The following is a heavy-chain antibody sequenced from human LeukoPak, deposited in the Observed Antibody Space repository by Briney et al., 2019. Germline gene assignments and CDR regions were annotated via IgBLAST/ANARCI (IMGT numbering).Heavy chain of an antibody. J-gene: IGHJ3*02. CDR3: ARDWVVVPVGYAFDI. CDR2: IYHSGST. CDR1: GGSISSGGYY. V-gene: IGHV4-30-2*01. Sequence: SETLSLTCTVSGGSISSGGYYWSWIRQPPGKGLEWIGYIYHSGSTYYNPSLKSRVTMSVDTSKNQFSLKLSSVTAADTAVYYCARDWVVVPVGYAFDIWGQGTMVTVSS. D-gene: IGHD2-2*01.